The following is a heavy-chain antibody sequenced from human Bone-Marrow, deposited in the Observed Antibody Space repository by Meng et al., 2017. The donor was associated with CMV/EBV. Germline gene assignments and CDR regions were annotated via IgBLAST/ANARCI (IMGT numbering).Heavy chain of an antibody. V-gene: IGHV3-23*01. CDR1: GFTFSNYD. J-gene: IGHJ4*02. Sequence: SLRLSCVASGFTFSNYDMRWVRQAPGKGLEWVSGISGSDSSTYYADSVKGRFTISRDNSKNTLYLQMSSLRAEDTAVYHCAKPGRGDWGQGALVTVSS. CDR2: ISGSDSST. CDR3: AKPGRGD. D-gene: IGHD3-10*01.